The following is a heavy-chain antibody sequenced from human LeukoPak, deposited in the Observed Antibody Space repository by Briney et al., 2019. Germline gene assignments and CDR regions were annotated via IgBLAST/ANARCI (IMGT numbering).Heavy chain of an antibody. V-gene: IGHV4-34*01. J-gene: IGHJ4*02. CDR3: ASISSWYESFDY. CDR1: GGSFSGYF. CDR2: INDSGST. D-gene: IGHD6-13*01. Sequence: SETLSLTCAVYGGSFSGYFWSWIRQPPGKGLEWIGEINDSGSTNNNPPLKSRVTMSVDTSKNQFSLKLTSVTAADTAVYYCASISSWYESFDYWGQGTLVTVSS.